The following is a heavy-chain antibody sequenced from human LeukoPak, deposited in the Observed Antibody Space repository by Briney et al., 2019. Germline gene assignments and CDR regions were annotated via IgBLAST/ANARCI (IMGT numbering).Heavy chain of an antibody. J-gene: IGHJ4*02. CDR1: GGSISSYY. D-gene: IGHD6-19*01. CDR3: ARGRGQWLPEFDY. Sequence: PSETLTLTCTVSGGSISSYYWSWIRQPPGKGLEWIGYIYYSGSTNYNPSLKSRVTISVDTSKNQFSLKLSSVTAADTAVYYCARGRGQWLPEFDYWGQGTLVTVSS. V-gene: IGHV4-59*01. CDR2: IYYSGST.